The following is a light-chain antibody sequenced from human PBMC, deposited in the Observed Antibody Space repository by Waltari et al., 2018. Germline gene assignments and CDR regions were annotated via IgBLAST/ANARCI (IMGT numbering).Light chain of an antibody. Sequence: DIVMTQSPDSLAVSLGERATINCKSNQSLLYSSNNKNYLAWYQQKAGQPPKLLTYWASTLEYGVPDLFSASGSGTDFTLTISSLQAEDVAVYYCQQYYSSSYTFGQGTKLEIK. V-gene: IGKV4-1*01. CDR3: QQYYSSSYT. J-gene: IGKJ2*01. CDR2: WAS. CDR1: QSLLYSSNNKNY.